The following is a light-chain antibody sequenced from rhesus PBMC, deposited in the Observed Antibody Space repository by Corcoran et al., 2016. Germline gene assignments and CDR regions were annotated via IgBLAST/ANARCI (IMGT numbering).Light chain of an antibody. J-gene: IGKJ1*01. CDR1: QSISSW. CDR2: KAS. V-gene: IGKV1-22*01. Sequence: DIQMTQSPSSLSASVGDTVTITCRASQSISSWLDWYQQTPGKAPKLLIYKASSLQSGGPSRFSGSGCGTDFTLTSSSLQPEDFATYYCLQYSSSPWTFGQGTKVEIK. CDR3: LQYSSSPWT.